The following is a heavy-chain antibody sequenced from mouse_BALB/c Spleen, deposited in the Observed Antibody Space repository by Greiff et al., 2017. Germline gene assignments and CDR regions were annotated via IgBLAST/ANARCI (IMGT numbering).Heavy chain of an antibody. CDR1: GFTFSDYG. J-gene: IGHJ3*01. Sequence: EVKVVESGGGLVQPGGSRKLSCAASGFTFSDYGMAWVRQAPGKGPEWVAFISNLAYSIYYADTVTGRFTISRENAKNTLYLEMSSLRSEDTAMYYCARGDYGISFAYWGQGTLVTVSA. D-gene: IGHD2-1*01. CDR2: ISNLAYSI. V-gene: IGHV5-15*02. CDR3: ARGDYGISFAY.